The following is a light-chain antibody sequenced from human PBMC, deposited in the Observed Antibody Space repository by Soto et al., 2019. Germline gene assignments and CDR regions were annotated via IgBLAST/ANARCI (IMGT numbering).Light chain of an antibody. Sequence: DFVMTQAPDSLAVSLGERATINCKSSQRGLYNSNNKNHLGWFQQNPGHPPKLLNYGASFLPSGVPDRCSGSGSGTDFTLTISSLQAEDVAVYYCQQYYSIPFTFGQGTKLEI. CDR2: GAS. J-gene: IGKJ2*01. CDR1: QRGLYNSNNKNH. CDR3: QQYYSIPFT. V-gene: IGKV4-1*01.